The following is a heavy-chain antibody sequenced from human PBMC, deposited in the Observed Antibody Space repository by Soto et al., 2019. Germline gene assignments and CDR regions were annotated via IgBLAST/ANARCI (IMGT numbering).Heavy chain of an antibody. J-gene: IGHJ3*02. D-gene: IGHD3-3*01. CDR3: AKDLTIFGVNDAFDI. Sequence: QVQLVESGGGVVQPGRSLRLSCAASGFTFSSYGMHWVRQAPGKGLEWVAVISYDGSNKYYADSVKGRFTISRDNSKKTLYLLMNSLRAEDTAVYYCAKDLTIFGVNDAFDIWGQGTMVTVSS. V-gene: IGHV3-30*18. CDR2: ISYDGSNK. CDR1: GFTFSSYG.